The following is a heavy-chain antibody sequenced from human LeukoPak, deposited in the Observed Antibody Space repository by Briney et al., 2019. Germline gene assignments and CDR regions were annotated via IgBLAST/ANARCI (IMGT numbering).Heavy chain of an antibody. V-gene: IGHV4-59*08. CDR2: IYYSGST. CDR3: ARQNEYYHDSSGYGASGWFDP. D-gene: IGHD3-22*01. Sequence: PSETLSLTCTVSGGSISSYYWSWIRQPPGKGLEWIGYIYYSGSTNYNPSLKSRVTISVDTSKNQFSLKLSSVTAADTAVYYCARQNEYYHDSSGYGASGWFDPWGQGTLVTVSS. CDR1: GGSISSYY. J-gene: IGHJ5*02.